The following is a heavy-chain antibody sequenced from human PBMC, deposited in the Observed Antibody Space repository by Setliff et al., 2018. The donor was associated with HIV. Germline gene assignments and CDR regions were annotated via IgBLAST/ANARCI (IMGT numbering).Heavy chain of an antibody. Sequence: ASVKVSCKASGYTFLSYGISWVRQAPGQGLEWMGWVSAYNGNTNYAQMLQGRVTMTTDTSTSTAYMELRSLRSDDTAVYYCARGGYCSGGSCYPLNDYFYYMDVWGKGTTVTVSS. V-gene: IGHV1-18*01. CDR3: ARGGYCSGGSCYPLNDYFYYMDV. CDR2: VSAYNGNT. CDR1: GYTFLSYG. J-gene: IGHJ6*03. D-gene: IGHD2-15*01.